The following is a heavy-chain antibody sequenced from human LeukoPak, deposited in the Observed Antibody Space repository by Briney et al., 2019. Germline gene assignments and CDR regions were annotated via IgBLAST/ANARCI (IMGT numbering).Heavy chain of an antibody. D-gene: IGHD2-2*01. V-gene: IGHV3-30*02. J-gene: IGHJ4*02. CDR1: GFTFSSYS. Sequence: GGSLRLSCAASGFTFSSYSINWVRQAPGKGLEWVAFIRYDGSNKYYADSVKGRFTISRDNSKNTLYLQMNSLRAEDTAVYYCAKDREDIVVVPAAIGYWGQGTLVTVSS. CDR2: IRYDGSNK. CDR3: AKDREDIVVVPAAIGY.